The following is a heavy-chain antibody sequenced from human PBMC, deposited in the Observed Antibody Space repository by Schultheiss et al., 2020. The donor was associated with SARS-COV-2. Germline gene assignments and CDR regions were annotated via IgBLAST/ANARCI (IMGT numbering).Heavy chain of an antibody. CDR3: ARGGAPGGSLDTIFGVVIRGHNWFDP. V-gene: IGHV4-59*12. Sequence: SETLSLTCTVPGGSISNYYWSWIRQPPGKGLEWIGYVYYSGSTNYNPSLKSRVTISVDTSKNQFSLKLSSVTAADTAVYYCARGGAPGGSLDTIFGVVIRGHNWFDPWGQGTLVTVSS. J-gene: IGHJ5*02. CDR2: VYYSGST. D-gene: IGHD3-3*01. CDR1: GGSISNYY.